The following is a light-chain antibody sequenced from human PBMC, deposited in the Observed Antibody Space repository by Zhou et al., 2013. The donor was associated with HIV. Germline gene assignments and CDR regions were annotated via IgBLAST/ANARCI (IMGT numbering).Light chain of an antibody. CDR3: QQYGSSPFT. CDR2: GAS. Sequence: EVVMTQSAATLSVSPGESATLSCRASQSVSSNLAWYQQKPGQAPRLLIYGASTRATGIPARFSGSGSGTEFTLTISRLEPEDFAVYYCQQYGSSPFTFGPGTKVDIK. CDR1: QSVSSN. V-gene: IGKV3-15*01. J-gene: IGKJ3*01.